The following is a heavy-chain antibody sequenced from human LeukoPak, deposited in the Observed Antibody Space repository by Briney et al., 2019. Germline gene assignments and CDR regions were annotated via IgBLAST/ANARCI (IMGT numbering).Heavy chain of an antibody. V-gene: IGHV4-31*03. CDR2: IYYSGST. CDR3: ARWFGVILTLGDTYYFDY. J-gene: IGHJ4*02. Sequence: SETLSLTCTVSGGSISSGGYYWSWIRQHPGKGLEWIGYIYYSGSTYYNPSLKSRVTISVDTSKNQFSLKLSSVTAADTAVYYCARWFGVILTLGDTYYFDYWGQGTLVTVSS. CDR1: GGSISSGGYY. D-gene: IGHD3-10*01.